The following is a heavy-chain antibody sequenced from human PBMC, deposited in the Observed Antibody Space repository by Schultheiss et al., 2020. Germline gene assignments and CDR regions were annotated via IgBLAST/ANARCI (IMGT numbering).Heavy chain of an antibody. CDR3: ARDYGGRTYYFDY. CDR1: GGSFSGYY. CDR2: IYHNGST. D-gene: IGHD4-23*01. V-gene: IGHV4-34*01. J-gene: IGHJ4*02. Sequence: SQTLSLTCAVYGGSFSGYYWSWIRQPPGKGLEWIGEIYHNGSTNYKSSLKSRVTISVDTSKKQFSLKLSSVTAADTAVYYCARDYGGRTYYFDYWGQGTLVTVSS.